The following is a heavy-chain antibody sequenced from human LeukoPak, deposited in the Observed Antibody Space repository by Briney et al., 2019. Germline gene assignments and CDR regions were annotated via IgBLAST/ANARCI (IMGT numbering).Heavy chain of an antibody. CDR3: ATHYDTSGYYYFDF. V-gene: IGHV3-23*01. CDR2: ISGTGVTT. J-gene: IGHJ4*02. Sequence: GGSLRLSCAASGFTFSSCALTWVRQAPGKGLEWVSTISGTGVTTFYAGSVRGRFTISRDNSKNTLYLQMSSLRAEDTAVYYCATHYDTSGYYYFDFWGQGTLVTVSS. CDR1: GFTFSSCA. D-gene: IGHD3-22*01.